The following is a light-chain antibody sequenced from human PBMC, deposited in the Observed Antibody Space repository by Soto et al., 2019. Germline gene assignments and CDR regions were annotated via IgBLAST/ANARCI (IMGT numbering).Light chain of an antibody. CDR2: GAS. CDR1: ESISRDY. V-gene: IGKV3-20*01. J-gene: IGKJ2*01. Sequence: EIVLTQSPGTLSLSPGQRATLSCRASESISRDYLAWYQQRLGQAPRLLIYGASSGATGIPDRLSGSGSGTNFTLTISRLEPEDFAIYYCQQYGGVPYTFGQGTKLEI. CDR3: QQYGGVPYT.